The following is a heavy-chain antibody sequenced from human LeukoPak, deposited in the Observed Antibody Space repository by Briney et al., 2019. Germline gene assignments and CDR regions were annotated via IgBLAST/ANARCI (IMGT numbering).Heavy chain of an antibody. V-gene: IGHV4-59*01. CDR2: IYYSGSS. CDR1: GGSISGYY. D-gene: IGHD2-15*01. J-gene: IGHJ4*02. CDR3: AREYCSGGSCFDS. Sequence: PSETLSLTCTVCGGSISGYYWNWIRQPPGKGLEWIGYIYYSGSSNSNPSLESRVTMSVDTSKNQFSLKLSSVTAADTAVYYCAREYCSGGSCFDSWGQGTLVTVSS.